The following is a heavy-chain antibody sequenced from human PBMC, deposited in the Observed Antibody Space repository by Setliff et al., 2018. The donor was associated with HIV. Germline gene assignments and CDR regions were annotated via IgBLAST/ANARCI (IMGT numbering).Heavy chain of an antibody. CDR1: GYTFTSYA. V-gene: IGHV1-3*01. CDR3: ARAGYSSSWYDNAFDI. J-gene: IGHJ3*02. CDR2: INAGNGNT. D-gene: IGHD6-13*01. Sequence: ASVKVSCKASGYTFTSYAMHWVRQAPGQRLEWMGWINAGNGNTKYSQKFQGRVTITRDTSASTAYMELSSLRSEDTAVYYCARAGYSSSWYDNAFDIWGQGTMVTVTS.